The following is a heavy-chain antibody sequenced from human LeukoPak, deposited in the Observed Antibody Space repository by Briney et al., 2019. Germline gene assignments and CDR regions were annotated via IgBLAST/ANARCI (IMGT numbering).Heavy chain of an antibody. V-gene: IGHV3-11*04. J-gene: IGHJ4*02. D-gene: IGHD6-6*01. CDR3: ARDATRIAAPL. Sequence: PGGSLRLPCAASGFTFSDYYMSWIRQAPGKGLECVSYISSGGSTIYYADSVKGRFTISRDNAKNSLYLQMNSLRAEDTAVYYCARDATRIAAPLWGQGTLVTVSS. CDR2: ISSGGSTI. CDR1: GFTFSDYY.